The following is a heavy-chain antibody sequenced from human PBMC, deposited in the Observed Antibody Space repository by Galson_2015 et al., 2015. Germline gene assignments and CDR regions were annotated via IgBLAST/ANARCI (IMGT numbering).Heavy chain of an antibody. V-gene: IGHV3-23*01. CDR2: ISGSGGST. J-gene: IGHJ6*02. CDR1: GFTFSSYA. CDR3: ANADYSNYESPQHPYYYYGMDV. D-gene: IGHD4-11*01. Sequence: SLRLSCAASGFTFSSYAMSWVRQAPGKGLEWVSAISGSGGSTYYADSVKGRFTISRDNSKNTLYLQMNSLRAEDTAVYYCANADYSNYESPQHPYYYYGMDVWGQGTTVTVSS.